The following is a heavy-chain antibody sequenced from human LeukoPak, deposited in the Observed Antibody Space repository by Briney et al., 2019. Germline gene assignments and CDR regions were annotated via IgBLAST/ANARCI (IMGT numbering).Heavy chain of an antibody. CDR3: AGQYYYDSSGYFRWFDP. Sequence: PSETLSLTCAVYGGSFSGYYWSWIRQPPGKGLEWIGDINHRGITNYNPSLKSRVTISVDTSKNQFSLKLSSVTAADTAVYYCAGQYYYDSSGYFRWFDPWGQGTLVTVSS. V-gene: IGHV4-34*01. J-gene: IGHJ5*02. D-gene: IGHD3-22*01. CDR2: INHRGIT. CDR1: GGSFSGYY.